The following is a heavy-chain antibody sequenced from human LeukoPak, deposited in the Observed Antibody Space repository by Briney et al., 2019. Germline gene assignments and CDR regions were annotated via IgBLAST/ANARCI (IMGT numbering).Heavy chain of an antibody. Sequence: SETLSLTCTVSGGSISSYYWSWIRQPPGKGLEWIGEINHSGSTNYNPSLKSRVTTSVDTSKNQFSLKLSSVTAADTAVYYCARAILRYFDWTNFDYWGQGTLVTVSS. V-gene: IGHV4-34*01. D-gene: IGHD3-9*01. CDR3: ARAILRYFDWTNFDY. J-gene: IGHJ4*02. CDR1: GGSISSYY. CDR2: INHSGST.